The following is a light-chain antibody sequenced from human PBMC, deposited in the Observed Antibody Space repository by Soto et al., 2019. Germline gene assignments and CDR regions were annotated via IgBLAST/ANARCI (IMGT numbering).Light chain of an antibody. J-gene: IGLJ2*01. CDR2: EVT. CDR3: SSYAGSNNLGV. V-gene: IGLV2-8*01. Sequence: QSALTQPPSASGSPGQSVTISCTGTSSDVGYYDYVSWHQQHPGKAPKLMIYEVTKRPSGVPDRFSGSKSGNTASLTVSGLQAEDEADYYCSSYAGSNNLGVFGGGTKVTVL. CDR1: SSDVGYYDY.